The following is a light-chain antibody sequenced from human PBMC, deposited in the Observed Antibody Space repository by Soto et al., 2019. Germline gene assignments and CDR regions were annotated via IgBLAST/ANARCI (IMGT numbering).Light chain of an antibody. J-gene: IGKJ4*01. Sequence: EIVMTQSPATLSVSPGERATLSCRASQSVSSNLAWYQQKPGQAPRLLIYGASTRATGIPARFSGSGSGTEFTLTISRLQSEDFAVYYCQQYNNWPPSTFSGGTK. CDR2: GAS. CDR3: QQYNNWPPST. CDR1: QSVSSN. V-gene: IGKV3-15*01.